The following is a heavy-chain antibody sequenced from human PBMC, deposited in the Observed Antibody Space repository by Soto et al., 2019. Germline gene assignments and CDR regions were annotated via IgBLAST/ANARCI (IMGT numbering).Heavy chain of an antibody. CDR3: ARLGIAAAGNPGP. CDR1: GHSFTTYW. J-gene: IGHJ5*02. D-gene: IGHD6-13*01. CDR2: IDPSDSYT. V-gene: IGHV5-10-1*01. Sequence: PGESLKISCKGSGHSFTTYWISWVRQMPGKGLEWMGRIDPSDSYTNYSPSFQGHVTISADKSISTAYLQWSSLKASDTAMYYCARLGIAAAGNPGPWGQGTLVTVSS.